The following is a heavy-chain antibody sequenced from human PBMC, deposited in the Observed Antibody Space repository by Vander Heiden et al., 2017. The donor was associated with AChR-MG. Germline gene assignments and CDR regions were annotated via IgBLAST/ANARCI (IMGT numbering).Heavy chain of an antibody. CDR2: ISGNGGTI. CDR3: AKEYCGTTNCYWYIFES. V-gene: IGHV3-23*01. J-gene: IGHJ4*02. Sequence: EVQLLESGGGLVQPGGSLRLACAASGFTFSRHAMSWVRQAPRKGLEWVSVISGNGGTISYADSVKGRFTISRDNSKNTIYLQMNSLRAEDTAVYSCAKEYCGTTNCYWYIFESWGQGTLVTVSS. CDR1: GFTFSRHA. D-gene: IGHD2-2*01.